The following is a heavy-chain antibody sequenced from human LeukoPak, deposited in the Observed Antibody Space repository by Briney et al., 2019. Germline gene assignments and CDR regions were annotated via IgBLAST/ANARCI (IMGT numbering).Heavy chain of an antibody. CDR1: GFTFSNAW. CDR3: TTDLIVVVVAATDY. V-gene: IGHV3-15*01. CDR2: IKSKTDGGTT. Sequence: PEGSLRLSCAASGFTFSNAWMSWVRQAPGKGLEWVGRIKSKTDGGTTDYAAPVKGRFTISRDDSKNTLYLQMNSLKTEDTAVYYCTTDLIVVVVAATDYWGQGTLVTVSS. J-gene: IGHJ4*02. D-gene: IGHD2-15*01.